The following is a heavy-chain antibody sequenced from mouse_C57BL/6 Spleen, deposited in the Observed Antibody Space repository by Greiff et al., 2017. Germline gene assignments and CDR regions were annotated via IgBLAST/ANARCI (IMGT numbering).Heavy chain of an antibody. CDR2: ISGGGGNT. V-gene: IGHV5-9*01. J-gene: IGHJ2*01. Sequence: EVMLVESGGGLVKPGGSLKLSCAASGFTFSSYTMSWVRQTPEKRLEWVATISGGGGNTYYPDSVTGRFTISRDNAKNTLYLQMSSLRSDDTALYYCARGTTVVATDYFDYWGQGTTLTVSS. CDR3: ARGTTVVATDYFDY. CDR1: GFTFSSYT. D-gene: IGHD1-1*01.